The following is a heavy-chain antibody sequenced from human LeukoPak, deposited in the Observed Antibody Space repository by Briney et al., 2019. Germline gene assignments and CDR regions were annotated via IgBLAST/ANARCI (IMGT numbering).Heavy chain of an antibody. CDR2: IYYSGST. V-gene: IGHV4-59*01. CDR3: ARGEGSYGFYYYYMDV. CDR1: GGSISSYY. Sequence: SETLSLTCTVSGGSISSYYWSWIRQPPGKGLEWIGYIYYSGSTNYNPSLKSRVTISVDTSKNQFSLKLSSVTAADTAVYYCARGEGSYGFYYYYMDVWGKGTTVTVSS. J-gene: IGHJ6*03. D-gene: IGHD3-10*01.